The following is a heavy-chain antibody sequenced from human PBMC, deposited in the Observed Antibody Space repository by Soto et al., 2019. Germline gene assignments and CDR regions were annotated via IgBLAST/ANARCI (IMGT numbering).Heavy chain of an antibody. CDR3: ARVGYYGSGSYETYNWFDP. CDR1: GGSISSGDYY. V-gene: IGHV4-30-4*01. CDR2: IYYSGST. D-gene: IGHD3-10*01. Sequence: PSETLSLTCTVSGGSISSGDYYWSWIRKPPGKGLEWIGYIYYSGSTYYNPSLKSRVTISVDTSKNQFSLKLSSVTAADTAVYYCARVGYYGSGSYETYNWFDPWGQGTLVTVSS. J-gene: IGHJ5*02.